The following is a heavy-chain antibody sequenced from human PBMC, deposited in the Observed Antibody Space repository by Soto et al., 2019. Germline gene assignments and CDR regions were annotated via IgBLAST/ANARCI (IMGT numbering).Heavy chain of an antibody. Sequence: PETLSLTCTVSGGSISRYYWSWKRQPPGKGLEWSGYIYYSGSHDYNPTLKTRVTISVDTSKSQCSLKLSSVTAAHTAIYYFARLGYESPYNWFDPWGQGTLVTVSS. CDR1: GGSISRYY. D-gene: IGHD5-12*01. V-gene: IGHV4-59*01. J-gene: IGHJ5*02. CDR3: ARLGYESPYNWFDP. CDR2: IYYSGSH.